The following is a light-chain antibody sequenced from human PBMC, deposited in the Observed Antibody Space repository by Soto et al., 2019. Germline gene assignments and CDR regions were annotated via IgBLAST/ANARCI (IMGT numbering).Light chain of an antibody. V-gene: IGLV2-14*03. J-gene: IGLJ2*01. CDR1: SSDVGAYNL. CDR2: DVS. CDR3: SSYTSTSTLVV. Sequence: QSALTQPASVSGSPGQSITISCTGTSSDVGAYNLVSWYQQHPDKAPELMIYDVSKRPSGVSSRFSGSKSGNTASLTISGLQAEDEADYYCSSYTSTSTLVVFGGGTKLTVL.